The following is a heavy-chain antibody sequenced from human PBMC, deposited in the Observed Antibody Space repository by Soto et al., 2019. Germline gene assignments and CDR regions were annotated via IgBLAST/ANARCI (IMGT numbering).Heavy chain of an antibody. D-gene: IGHD2-15*01. CDR2: ISAYNGNT. Sequence: QVQLVQSGAEVKKPGASVKVSCKASGYTFTSYGISWVRQAPGQGLEWMGWISAYNGNTNYAQKLQGRVTMTTDTCTSTAYMELRSLRSDDTAVYYCARSCSGGSCYSRTPPDVLYMDVWGKGTTVTVSS. CDR1: GYTFTSYG. V-gene: IGHV1-18*01. CDR3: ARSCSGGSCYSRTPPDVLYMDV. J-gene: IGHJ6*03.